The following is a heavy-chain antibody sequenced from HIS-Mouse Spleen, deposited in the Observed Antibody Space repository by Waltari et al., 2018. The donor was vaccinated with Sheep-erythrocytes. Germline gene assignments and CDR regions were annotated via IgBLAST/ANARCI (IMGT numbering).Heavy chain of an antibody. CDR3: AQTGATTPHFDY. Sequence: QVQLVQSGAEVKKPGSSVKVSCKASGGTFSSYAISWVRQAPGQGLGGMGRIIPSRGIANDAQKFQGRVTITADKSTSTAYMELSSLRSEDTAVYYCAQTGATTPHFDYWGQGTLVTVSS. V-gene: IGHV1-69*04. J-gene: IGHJ4*02. CDR1: GGTFSSYA. D-gene: IGHD1-26*01. CDR2: IIPSRGIA.